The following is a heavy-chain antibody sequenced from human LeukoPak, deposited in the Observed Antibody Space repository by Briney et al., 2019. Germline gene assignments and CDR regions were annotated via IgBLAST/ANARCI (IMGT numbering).Heavy chain of an antibody. V-gene: IGHV1-46*01. J-gene: IGHJ6*02. CDR1: GYTFTSYG. CDR3: ALYYYDSSGYYGMDV. D-gene: IGHD3-22*01. Sequence: ASVKVSCKASGYTFTSYGISWVRQAPGQGLEWMGIINPSGGSTSYAQKFQGRVTMTRGTSTSTVYMELSSLRSEDTAVYYCALYYYDSSGYYGMDVWGQGTTVTVSS. CDR2: INPSGGST.